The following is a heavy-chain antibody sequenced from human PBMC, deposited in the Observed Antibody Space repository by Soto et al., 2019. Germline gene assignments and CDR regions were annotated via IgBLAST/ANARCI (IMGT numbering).Heavy chain of an antibody. V-gene: IGHV4-39*01. D-gene: IGHD2-2*01. J-gene: IGHJ4*02. Sequence: QLQLQESGPGLVKPSETLSLTCTVSGGSISSSSYYWGWIRQPPGKGLEWIGSIYYSGSTYYNPSLKSRVTISVDTSKNQFSLKLSSVTAADTAVYYCAPEPGEDIVVVPAARWGQGTLVTVSS. CDR3: APEPGEDIVVVPAAR. CDR2: IYYSGST. CDR1: GGSISSSSYY.